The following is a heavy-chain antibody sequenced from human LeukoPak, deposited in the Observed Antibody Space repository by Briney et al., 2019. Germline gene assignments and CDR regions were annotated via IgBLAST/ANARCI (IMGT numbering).Heavy chain of an antibody. V-gene: IGHV3-30*04. D-gene: IGHD5-12*01. J-gene: IGHJ6*03. CDR1: GFTYSSYA. CDR3: AVSGYYYYYYMDV. CDR2: ISYDGSNK. Sequence: PGRSLRLSCAASGFTYSSYAMHWVRQAPGKGLEWVAVISYDGSNKYYADSVKGRFTISRDNSKNTLYLQMNSLRADDTAVYYCAVSGYYYYYYMDVWGKGTTVTVSS.